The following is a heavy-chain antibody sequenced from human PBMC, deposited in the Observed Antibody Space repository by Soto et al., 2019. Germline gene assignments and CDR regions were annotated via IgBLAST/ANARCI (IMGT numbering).Heavy chain of an antibody. V-gene: IGHV5-51*01. CDR2: IFPGDSDT. J-gene: IGHJ4*02. CDR3: ARRVSAHPFFDF. CDR1: GYMLAHEW. Sequence: GASVKFSCDAFGYMLAHEWIAWVRQTPGKGLEWMGIIFPGDSDTRYSPSFHSQVSISADKSINTAYLQWNSLKASDTVIYYCARRVSAHPFFDFWGQGTPVSVSS. D-gene: IGHD6-6*01.